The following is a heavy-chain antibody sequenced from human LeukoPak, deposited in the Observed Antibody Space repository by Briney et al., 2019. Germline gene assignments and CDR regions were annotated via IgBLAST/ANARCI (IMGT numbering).Heavy chain of an antibody. Sequence: GGSLRLSCAASGFTFSSYEMNWVRQAPGKGLEWVSYISSSGSTIYYADFVKGRFTISRDNAKNSLYLQMNSLRAEDTAVYYCARERTTVTHEGYFDYWGQGTLVTVSS. CDR1: GFTFSSYE. J-gene: IGHJ4*02. CDR3: ARERTTVTHEGYFDY. V-gene: IGHV3-48*03. D-gene: IGHD4-17*01. CDR2: ISSSGSTI.